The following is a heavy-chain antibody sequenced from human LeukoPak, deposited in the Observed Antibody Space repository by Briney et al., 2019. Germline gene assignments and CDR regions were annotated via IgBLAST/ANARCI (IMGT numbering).Heavy chain of an antibody. Sequence: ASVKVSCKASGYTFTSNYIHWVRQAPGQGLEWMGMIYPRDGSTSYAQKFQGRVTMTRDTSTSTVSMELSSLRSEDTAVYFCARQEDSSGYYYYYWGQGTLVTVSS. V-gene: IGHV1-46*01. CDR3: ARQEDSSGYYYYY. D-gene: IGHD3-22*01. CDR2: IYPRDGST. J-gene: IGHJ4*02. CDR1: GYTFTSNY.